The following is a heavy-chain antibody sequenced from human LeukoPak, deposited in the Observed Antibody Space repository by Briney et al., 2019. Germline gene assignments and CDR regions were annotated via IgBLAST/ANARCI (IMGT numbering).Heavy chain of an antibody. Sequence: GGSLRLSCAASGFTFSNYAMSWVRQAPGKGLAWVSSISGSGGSTYYAGSLKGRFTISRDNARNSLYLQMNSLRAEDTAIYYCARSEHSSSSFDYWGQGTLVTVSS. D-gene: IGHD6-6*01. CDR3: ARSEHSSSSFDY. CDR1: GFTFSNYA. V-gene: IGHV3-23*01. J-gene: IGHJ4*02. CDR2: ISGSGGST.